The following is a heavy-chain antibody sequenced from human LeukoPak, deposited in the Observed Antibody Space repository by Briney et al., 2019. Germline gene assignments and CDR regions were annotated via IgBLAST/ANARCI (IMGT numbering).Heavy chain of an antibody. D-gene: IGHD5-12*01. V-gene: IGHV4-61*02. CDR1: GGSVSSGSYY. J-gene: IGHJ4*02. Sequence: KPSETLSLTCTVSGGSVSSGSYYWSWIRQPAGKGLEWIGRIYSSGSTNYNPSLKSRVTISLNTSKNQFSLQLSSVTAADTAVYYCASLGGYIGFDLDYWGQGTLVTVSS. CDR2: IYSSGST. CDR3: ASLGGYIGFDLDY.